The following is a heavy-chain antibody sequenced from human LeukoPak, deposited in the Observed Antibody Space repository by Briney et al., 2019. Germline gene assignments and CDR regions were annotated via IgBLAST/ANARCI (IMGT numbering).Heavy chain of an antibody. V-gene: IGHV4-39*01. CDR1: GGSISSSSYY. CDR3: ARLSTGITGTGGWFDP. CDR2: IYYSGST. J-gene: IGHJ5*02. D-gene: IGHD1-7*01. Sequence: SETLSPTCTVSGGSISSSSYYWGWIRQPPGKGLEWIGSIYYSGSTYYNPSLKSRVTISVDTSKNQFSLKLSSVTAADTAVYYCARLSTGITGTGGWFDPWGQGTLVTVSS.